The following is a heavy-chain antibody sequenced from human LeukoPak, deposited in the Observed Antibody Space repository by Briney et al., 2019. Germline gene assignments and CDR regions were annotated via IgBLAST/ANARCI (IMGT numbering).Heavy chain of an antibody. CDR3: ARMSYYDSSGDNWFDP. Sequence: ASVTVSCKASGGTFSSYAISWVRQATGQGLEWMGWMNPNSGNTVYAQKFQGRVTMNRDTYISTAYMELSSLRSEDTAVYYCARMSYYDSSGDNWFDPWGQGTLVTVSS. CDR2: MNPNSGNT. J-gene: IGHJ5*02. CDR1: GGTFSSYA. V-gene: IGHV1-8*02. D-gene: IGHD3-22*01.